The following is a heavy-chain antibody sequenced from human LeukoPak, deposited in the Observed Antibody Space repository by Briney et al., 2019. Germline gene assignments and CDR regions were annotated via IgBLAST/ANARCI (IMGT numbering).Heavy chain of an antibody. Sequence: GGSLRLSCEASAFTFSSHWMSWVRQAPGKGLEWVANMKEDGGEINYVDSVKGRFTISRDNAKNSLFLQMNSLRVEDTAVYYCARDRGYSTFDYWGQGTLVTVSS. CDR1: AFTFSSHW. D-gene: IGHD4-23*01. CDR3: ARDRGYSTFDY. CDR2: MKEDGGEI. J-gene: IGHJ4*02. V-gene: IGHV3-7*01.